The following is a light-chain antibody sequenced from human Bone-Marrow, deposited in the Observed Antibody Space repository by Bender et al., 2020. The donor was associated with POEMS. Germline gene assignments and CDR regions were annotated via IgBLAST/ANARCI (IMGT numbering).Light chain of an antibody. CDR2: SSH. Sequence: QSVLTQPPSASGTPGQRVTISCSGGSSNIGAHAVNWYQHLPGTAPKLLIYSSHRRPSEVPDRFSGSRAGPSASLAISGLQSEDEADYYGAVWDDSLNGGVFGGGTKLTVL. CDR3: AVWDDSLNGGV. J-gene: IGLJ3*02. CDR1: SSNIGAHA. V-gene: IGLV1-44*01.